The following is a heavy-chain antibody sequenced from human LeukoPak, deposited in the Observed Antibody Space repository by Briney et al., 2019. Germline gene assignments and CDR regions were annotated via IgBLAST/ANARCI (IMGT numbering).Heavy chain of an antibody. D-gene: IGHD3-22*01. V-gene: IGHV4-34*01. CDR2: INHSGST. CDR1: GGSFRGYY. CDR3: ARGPYYYDSSGYSGNDY. J-gene: IGHJ4*02. Sequence: SETLSFTCAVYGGSFRGYYWSWLRQPPGKGLEWMGEINHSGSTNYNPSLKSRVTISVDTSKNQFPLKLSSVTAADTAVYYCARGPYYYDSSGYSGNDYWGQGTLVTVSS.